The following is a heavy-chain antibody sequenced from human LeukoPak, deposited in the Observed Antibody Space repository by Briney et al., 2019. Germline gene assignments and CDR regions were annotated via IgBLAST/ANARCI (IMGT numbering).Heavy chain of an antibody. J-gene: IGHJ4*02. V-gene: IGHV1-69*05. CDR3: ARDTYYYGSGSRGYFDY. CDR2: IIPIFGTA. CDR1: GGTFSSYA. Sequence: SVKVSCKASGGTFSSYAISWVRQAPGRGLEWMGRIIPIFGTANYAQKFQGRVTITTDESTSTAYMELSSLRSEDTAVYYCARDTYYYGSGSRGYFDYWGQGTLVTVSS. D-gene: IGHD3-10*01.